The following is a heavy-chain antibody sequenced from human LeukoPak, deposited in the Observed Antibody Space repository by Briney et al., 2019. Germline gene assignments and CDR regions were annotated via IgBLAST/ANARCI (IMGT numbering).Heavy chain of an antibody. D-gene: IGHD5-12*01. CDR2: IYYSGST. V-gene: IGHV4-59*01. J-gene: IGHJ4*02. Sequence: PSETLSLTCTVSGGSISSYYWSWIRQPPGKGLEWIGYIYYSGSTNYNPSLKSRVTISVDTSKNQFSLKLSSVTAAGTAVYYCARAEDIVATIFDYWGQGTLVTVSS. CDR3: ARAEDIVATIFDY. CDR1: GGSISSYY.